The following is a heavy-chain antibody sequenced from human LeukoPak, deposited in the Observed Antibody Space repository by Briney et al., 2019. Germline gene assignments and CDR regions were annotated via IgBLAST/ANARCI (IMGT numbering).Heavy chain of an antibody. CDR1: GYTFTSYD. V-gene: IGHV1-8*01. CDR3: ARVRLAVRNWFDP. Sequence: ASVKVSCKASGYTFTSYDINWVRQATGQGLEWVGWMNPNSGNTGYAQKFQGRVTITRNTSISTAYMELSSLRSEDTAVYYCARVRLAVRNWFDPWGQGTLVTVSS. J-gene: IGHJ5*02. D-gene: IGHD2-2*01. CDR2: MNPNSGNT.